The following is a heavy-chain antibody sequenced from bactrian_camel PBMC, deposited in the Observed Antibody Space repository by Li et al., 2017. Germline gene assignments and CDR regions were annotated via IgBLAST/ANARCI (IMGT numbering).Heavy chain of an antibody. J-gene: IGHJ4*01. Sequence: QVQLVESGGDSVQAGGTLRLSCVASGHTDSIDSLITMGWLRQAPGKEREGVAVIDRDGTTAYADSVKGRFTISRDNAKNTLYLKLNSLRTEDTAMYYCAVDTTTYAPVFGQGTQVTVS. V-gene: IGHV3S53*01. CDR1: GHTDSIDSLIT. D-gene: IGHD6*01. CDR2: IDRDGTT.